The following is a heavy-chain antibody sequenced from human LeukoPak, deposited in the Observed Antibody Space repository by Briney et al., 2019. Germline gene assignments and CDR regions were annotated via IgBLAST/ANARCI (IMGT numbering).Heavy chain of an antibody. CDR1: GGSISSGDYY. J-gene: IGHJ6*03. V-gene: IGHV4-61*08. Sequence: SETLSLTCTVSGGSISSGDYYWSWIRQPPGKGLEWIGEINHSGSTNYNPSLKSRVTISVDTSKNQFSLKLSSVTAADTAVYYCAREQGYYDSSGFGYYYYYMDVWGKGTTVTVSS. D-gene: IGHD3-22*01. CDR3: AREQGYYDSSGFGYYYYYMDV. CDR2: INHSGST.